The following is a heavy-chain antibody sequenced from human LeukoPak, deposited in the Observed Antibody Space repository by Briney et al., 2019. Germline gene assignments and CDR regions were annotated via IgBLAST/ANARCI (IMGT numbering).Heavy chain of an antibody. Sequence: ASVKVSCKASGYTFTSYGISWVRQAPGQGLEWMGWINPNSGGTNYAQKFQGRVTMTRDTSISTAYMELSRLRSDDTAVYYCARGPKHGYWFDPWGQGTLVTVSS. CDR1: GYTFTSYG. V-gene: IGHV1-2*02. CDR3: ARGPKHGYWFDP. CDR2: INPNSGGT. J-gene: IGHJ5*02.